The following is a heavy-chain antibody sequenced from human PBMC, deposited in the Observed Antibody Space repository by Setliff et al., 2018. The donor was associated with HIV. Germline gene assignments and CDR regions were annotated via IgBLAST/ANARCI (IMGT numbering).Heavy chain of an antibody. D-gene: IGHD3-3*01. CDR3: AREATIFGVVMPYFDY. CDR2: IYSSGST. V-gene: IGHV4-61*02. CDR1: GGSISGANYY. J-gene: IGHJ4*02. Sequence: SETLSLTCTVSGGSISGANYYWTWIRQPPGKGLEWIGRIYSSGSTNYNPSLKSRVTISIGTSKNQFSLKLSSVTAADTAVYYCAREATIFGVVMPYFDYWGQGTLVTVSS.